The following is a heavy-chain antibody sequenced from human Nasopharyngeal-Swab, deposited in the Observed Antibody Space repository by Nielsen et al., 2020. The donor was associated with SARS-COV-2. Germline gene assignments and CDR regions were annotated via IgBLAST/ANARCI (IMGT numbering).Heavy chain of an antibody. Sequence: ETLSLTCPVSGDSIAYSTFYWGWIRQPPGKGLEWIGNIYYNGNTYQNPSLKSRLTISVDKSKNQFSLQLSSVTAADTAVYYCVRSSSWYYFDYWAQGTQVTVSS. CDR2: IYYNGNT. D-gene: IGHD6-13*01. CDR3: VRSSSWYYFDY. V-gene: IGHV4-39*01. J-gene: IGHJ4*02. CDR1: GDSIAYSTFY.